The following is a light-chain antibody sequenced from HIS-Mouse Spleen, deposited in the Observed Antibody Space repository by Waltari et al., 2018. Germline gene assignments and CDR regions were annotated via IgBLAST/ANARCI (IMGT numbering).Light chain of an antibody. CDR3: SSYAGSNNSLYV. CDR1: SSDVGGYNY. CDR2: EVS. J-gene: IGLJ1*01. Sequence: QSALTQPPSASGSPGQSVTISCTGTSSDVGGYNYVSWYQQPPGKAPKLMIYEVSKRPSGVPARFTGSKSGNTASLTVSGLQAEDEADYYCSSYAGSNNSLYVFGTGTKVTVL. V-gene: IGLV2-8*01.